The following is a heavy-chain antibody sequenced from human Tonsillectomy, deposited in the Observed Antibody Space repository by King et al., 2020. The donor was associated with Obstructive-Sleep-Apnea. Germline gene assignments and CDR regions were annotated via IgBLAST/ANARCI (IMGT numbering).Heavy chain of an antibody. CDR1: GGSISSSNW. Sequence: QLQESGPGLVEPSGTLSLTCAVSGGSISSSNWWSWVRQPPGKGLEWIGEIYHSGSTNYNPSLKSRVTISVDKSKNQFSLKLSSVTAADTAVYYCASLWSPRTWGHNWFDPWGQGTLVTVSS. V-gene: IGHV4-4*02. J-gene: IGHJ5*02. CDR3: ASLWSPRTWGHNWFDP. D-gene: IGHD7-27*01. CDR2: IYHSGST.